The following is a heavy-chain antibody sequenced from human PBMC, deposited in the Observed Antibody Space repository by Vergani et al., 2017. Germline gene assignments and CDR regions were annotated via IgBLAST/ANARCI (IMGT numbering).Heavy chain of an antibody. J-gene: IGHJ2*01. Sequence: EVQLLESGGGLVQPGGSLRLSCAASGFTFSSYAMSWVRQAPGKGLEWVSAISGSGGSTYYADSVKGRFTISRDNTKNSLSLQMSGLRVEDTAVYYCVRLPRGRWNFDLWGRGTLITVSS. CDR1: GFTFSSYA. CDR3: VRLPRGRWNFDL. V-gene: IGHV3-23*01. CDR2: ISGSGGST.